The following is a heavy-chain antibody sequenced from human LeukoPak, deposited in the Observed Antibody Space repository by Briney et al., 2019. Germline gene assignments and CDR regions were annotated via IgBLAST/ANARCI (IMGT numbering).Heavy chain of an antibody. CDR2: IKQDGTEK. D-gene: IGHD2-15*01. J-gene: IGHJ4*02. Sequence: PGGSLRLSCAASGFTFTTYWMSWVRQAPGRGLEWVANIKQDGTEKYYVDSVKGRFTISRDNAKNSLYLQMNSLRAEDTAVYYCARVGCSGGSCYEDYWGQGTLVTVSS. CDR3: ARVGCSGGSCYEDY. CDR1: GFTFTTYW. V-gene: IGHV3-7*01.